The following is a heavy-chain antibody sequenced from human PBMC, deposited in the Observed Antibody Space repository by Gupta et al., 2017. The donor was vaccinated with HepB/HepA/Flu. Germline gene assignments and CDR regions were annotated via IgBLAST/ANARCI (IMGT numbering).Heavy chain of an antibody. CDR2: IIQSGNT. CDR3: ARFLNCGGDGYAGGGFDY. J-gene: IGHJ4*02. D-gene: IGHD2-21*02. CDR1: RGSFTSHS. V-gene: IGHV4-34*02. Sequence: QVQLQQWGAGRLKPSETLSLTCAIYRGSFTSHSWSWIRQPPGKGLEWIAEIIQSGNTNYNPSLRSRATISVYTSKNQVSPRLTSVTAAETGIDYCARFLNCGGDGYAGGGFDYWGQGSLVIVSS.